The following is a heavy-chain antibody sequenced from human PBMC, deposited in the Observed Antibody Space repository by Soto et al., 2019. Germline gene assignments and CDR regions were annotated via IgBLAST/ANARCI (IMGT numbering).Heavy chain of an antibody. CDR2: ISSSSSYI. CDR1: GLTFSSYS. D-gene: IGHD3-22*01. J-gene: IGHJ4*02. CDR3: ARDPSYDSSGYSPVDY. V-gene: IGHV3-21*01. Sequence: GSLRLSRAAPGLTFSSYSMNWVRQAPGKWPEWLSFISSSSSYIYYSDSVKGRFTISRDNAKNSLYLQMNSLRAEDTAVYYCARDPSYDSSGYSPVDYWGQGTLVTVSS.